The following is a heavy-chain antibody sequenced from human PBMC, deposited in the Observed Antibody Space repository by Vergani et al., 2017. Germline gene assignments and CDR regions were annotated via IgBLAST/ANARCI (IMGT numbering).Heavy chain of an antibody. CDR3: ARGSCLGGSCYKPLFDY. CDR1: GGSINSHNYY. V-gene: IGHV4-61*02. Sequence: QVQLQESGPGLVKPSQTLSLTCTVSGGSINSHNYYWSWIRQPAGKGLEWIGRIHTSGSTNYNPSLKSRVTMSEDTSKNQFSLSLTSETAADTAVYFCARGSCLGGSCYKPLFDYWVQGILVTVSS. J-gene: IGHJ4*02. D-gene: IGHD2-15*01. CDR2: IHTSGST.